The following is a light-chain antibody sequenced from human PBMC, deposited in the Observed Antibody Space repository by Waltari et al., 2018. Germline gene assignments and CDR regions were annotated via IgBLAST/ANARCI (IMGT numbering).Light chain of an antibody. Sequence: DIQMTQSPSSLSASVGDRVTITCRASQGISNWLAWYQQKPGKTPKLLIYRASNLETGVPSRFSGSGSGTDFTLTISSLQPEDIATYYCQQHDNSPWTFGQGTKVEIK. J-gene: IGKJ1*01. V-gene: IGKV1-33*01. CDR1: QGISNW. CDR2: RAS. CDR3: QQHDNSPWT.